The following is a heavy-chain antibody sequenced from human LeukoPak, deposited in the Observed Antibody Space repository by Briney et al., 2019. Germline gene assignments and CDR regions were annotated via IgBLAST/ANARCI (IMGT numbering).Heavy chain of an antibody. Sequence: ASVKVPCKASGYTFTSYYMHWVRQAPGQGLEWMGIINPSGGSTSYAQKFQGRVNMTRNTSTRTVYMELSRLRAEDTALYYCARVDGPANMVRDYWGQGTLVTVSS. CDR2: INPSGGST. V-gene: IGHV1-46*01. CDR1: GYTFTSYY. CDR3: ARVDGPANMVRDY. D-gene: IGHD3-10*01. J-gene: IGHJ4*02.